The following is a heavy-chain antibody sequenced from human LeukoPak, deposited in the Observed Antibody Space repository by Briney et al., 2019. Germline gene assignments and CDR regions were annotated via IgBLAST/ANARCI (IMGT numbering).Heavy chain of an antibody. CDR2: IYPGDSDT. CDR1: GYSFTSYW. Sequence: GESLKISCKGSGYSFTSYWIGWVRQMPGKGLEWMGIIYPGDSDTRYSPSFQGQVTISADKSISTAYLQWSSLKASDTAMYYCARQAVNDYGDYLFDYWGQGTLVTVSS. CDR3: ARQAVNDYGDYLFDY. J-gene: IGHJ4*02. D-gene: IGHD4-17*01. V-gene: IGHV5-51*01.